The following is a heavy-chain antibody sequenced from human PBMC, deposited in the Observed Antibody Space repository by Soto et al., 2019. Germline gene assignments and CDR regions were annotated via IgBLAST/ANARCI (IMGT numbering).Heavy chain of an antibody. D-gene: IGHD1-7*01. V-gene: IGHV3-13*01. CDR3: ARLSGLTGTQKPYGWGYSYPGAMDV. Sequence: EVQLVESGGALVQPGGSLRLSCAASGFTFGTYDMHWVRQGPGKGLEWVSGIGTAGDTYYQGSVKGRFTISSENAKNSLYLQMNSLRAEDTAVYYCARLSGLTGTQKPYGWGYSYPGAMDVWGQGTTVTVSS. CDR2: IGTAGDT. CDR1: GFTFGTYD. J-gene: IGHJ6*02.